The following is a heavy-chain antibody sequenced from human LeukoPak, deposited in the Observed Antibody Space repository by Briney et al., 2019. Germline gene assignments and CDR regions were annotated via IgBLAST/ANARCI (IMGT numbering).Heavy chain of an antibody. D-gene: IGHD1-26*01. Sequence: GGSLRLSCAASGFTFSDYALHWVCQSPGMGREGVAAISYDGNNKYYADSVKDRFTISRDNSKNTLFLHMNSLKTEDTAVYYCTTEAATQYFSGSYPNAFDIWGQGTMVTVSS. CDR3: TTEAATQYFSGSYPNAFDI. J-gene: IGHJ3*02. CDR2: ISYDGNNK. V-gene: IGHV3-30*04. CDR1: GFTFSDYA.